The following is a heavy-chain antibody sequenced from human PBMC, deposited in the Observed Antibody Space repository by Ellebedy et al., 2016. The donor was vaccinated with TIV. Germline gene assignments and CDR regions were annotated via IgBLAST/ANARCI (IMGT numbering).Heavy chain of an antibody. CDR2: ISGSGDTT. J-gene: IGHJ3*02. CDR3: TKRGVGWAAFDI. V-gene: IGHV3-23*01. CDR1: GFTFSNYG. D-gene: IGHD6-19*01. Sequence: GESLKISCAASGFTFSNYGMHWVRQAPGKGLEWVSAISGSGDTTYYADSVKGRFTISRDNSQDTVHLQMNSLRAEDTAVYYCTKRGVGWAAFDIWGPGTMVTVSS.